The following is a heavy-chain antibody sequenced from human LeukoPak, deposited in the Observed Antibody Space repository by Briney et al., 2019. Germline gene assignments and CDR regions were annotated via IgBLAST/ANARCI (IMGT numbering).Heavy chain of an antibody. CDR1: GITLSNYA. CDR3: ARETSKTRYNWFDP. CDR2: IWYDGSNK. Sequence: GGSLRLSCAVSGITLSNYAMHWVRQAPGKGLEWVAVIWYDGSNKYYADSVKGRFTISRDNSKNTLYLQMNSLRAEDTAVYYCARETSKTRYNWFDPWGQGTLVTVSS. J-gene: IGHJ5*02. D-gene: IGHD4-11*01. V-gene: IGHV3-33*08.